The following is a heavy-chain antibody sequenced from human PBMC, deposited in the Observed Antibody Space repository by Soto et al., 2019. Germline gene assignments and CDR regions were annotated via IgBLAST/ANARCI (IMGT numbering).Heavy chain of an antibody. Sequence: QVQLVESGGGVVQPGRSLRLSCAASGFTFSSYAMHWVRQAPGKGLEWVAVISYDGSNKYYADSVKGRFTISRDNSKNTLYLQMNSLRAEAAAVDYCARGGGGFAFDIWGQGTMVTVSS. J-gene: IGHJ3*02. CDR2: ISYDGSNK. D-gene: IGHD1-26*01. CDR3: ARGGGGFAFDI. V-gene: IGHV3-30-3*01. CDR1: GFTFSSYA.